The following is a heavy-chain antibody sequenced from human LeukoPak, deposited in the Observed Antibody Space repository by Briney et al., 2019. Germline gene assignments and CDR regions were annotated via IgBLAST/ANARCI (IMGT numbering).Heavy chain of an antibody. CDR2: IYYRGST. CDR1: GGSISSFY. CDR3: ARVYSGSRYYFDS. D-gene: IGHD1-26*01. Sequence: PSETLSLTCTVSGGSISSFYWSWIRQPPGKGREWIGYIYYRGSTHYSPSLKSRVTISVDTSRNQFSLKLRSVTAADTAVYYCARVYSGSRYYFDSWGQGTLVTVSS. J-gene: IGHJ4*02. V-gene: IGHV4-59*01.